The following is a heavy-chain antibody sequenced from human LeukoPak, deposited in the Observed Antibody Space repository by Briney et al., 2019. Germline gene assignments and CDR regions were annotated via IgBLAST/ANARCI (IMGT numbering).Heavy chain of an antibody. D-gene: IGHD1-26*01. CDR2: IYYSGST. J-gene: IGHJ3*02. CDR1: GVSLSSYF. V-gene: IGHV4-59*01. CDR3: ARVRYSGSYYPVGAFDI. Sequence: PSETLSLTCTVSGVSLSSYFWSWIRQPPGKGLEWIGYIYYSGSTNYNPSLKSRVTISVDTSKNQFSLRLSSVPAADTAVYYCARVRYSGSYYPVGAFDIWGQGTMVTVSS.